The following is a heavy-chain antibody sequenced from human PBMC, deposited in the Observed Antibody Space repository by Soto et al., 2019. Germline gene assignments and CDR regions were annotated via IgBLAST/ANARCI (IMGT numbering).Heavy chain of an antibody. CDR3: AKDRYDYGVFDY. V-gene: IGHV3-30*18. CDR2: ISYDGSNK. CDR1: GFTFSSYG. Sequence: GGSLRLSCAASGFTFSSYGMHWVRQAPGKGLEWVAVISYDGSNKYYADSVKGRFTISRDNSKNTLYLQMNSLRAEDTAVYYCAKDRYDYGVFDYWGQGTLVTVSS. D-gene: IGHD4-17*01. J-gene: IGHJ4*02.